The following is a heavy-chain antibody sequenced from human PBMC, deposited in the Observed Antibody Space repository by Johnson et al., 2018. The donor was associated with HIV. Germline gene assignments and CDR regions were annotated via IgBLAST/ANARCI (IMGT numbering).Heavy chain of an antibody. V-gene: IGHV3-30*04. CDR2: ISYDGSDK. Sequence: QVQLVESGGGVVQPGRSLRLSCAASGFTFSSYAIHWVRQAPAKGLEWVAVISYDGSDKYYADSVKGRFTISRDNSNNTLFLQMNSLRADDTGVYYCAKDKFMFLDNPVDAFDVWGQGTMVTFSS. D-gene: IGHD3/OR15-3a*01. J-gene: IGHJ3*01. CDR3: AKDKFMFLDNPVDAFDV. CDR1: GFTFSSYA.